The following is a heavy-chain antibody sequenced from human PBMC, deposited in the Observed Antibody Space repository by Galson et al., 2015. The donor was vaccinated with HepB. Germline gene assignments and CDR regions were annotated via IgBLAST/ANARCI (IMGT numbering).Heavy chain of an antibody. J-gene: IGHJ4*02. V-gene: IGHV3-23*01. CDR2: IGAGGAST. CDR3: AKNRPPSYESSCYSVPYFDY. Sequence: SLRLSCAVSGFTFSNYAMTWVRQAPGKGLEWVSTIGAGGASTFYADSEKGRITISRDNSRNILYLQINSLRAEYTSVYYCAKNRPPSYESSCYSVPYFDYWLQGALVTVSS. CDR1: GFTFSNYA. D-gene: IGHD3-22*01.